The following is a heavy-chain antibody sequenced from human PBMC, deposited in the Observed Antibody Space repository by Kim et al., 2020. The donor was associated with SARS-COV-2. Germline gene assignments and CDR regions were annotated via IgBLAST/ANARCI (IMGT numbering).Heavy chain of an antibody. CDR1: GGSISSGGYS. CDR2: IYYSGST. J-gene: IGHJ5*02. V-gene: IGHV4-30-2*01. Sequence: SETLSLTCAVSGGSISSGGYSWSWIRQPPGKGLEWIGYIYYSGSTYYNPSLKSRVTISVDRSKNQFSLKLSSVTAADTAVYYCARVVAGSWFDAWGQGTL. D-gene: IGHD5-12*01. CDR3: ARVVAGSWFDA.